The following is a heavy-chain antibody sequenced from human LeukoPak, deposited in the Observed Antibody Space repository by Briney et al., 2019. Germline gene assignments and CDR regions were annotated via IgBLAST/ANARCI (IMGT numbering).Heavy chain of an antibody. Sequence: GGSLRLSCAASGFTFSSYAMNWVRQAPGKGLEWVAGIGYTGDSTFYADSVKGRFTVSRDSSKNTLFLHMNSLRAEDTALYYCAKSPTVDAAFDIWGQGTMVTVSS. J-gene: IGHJ3*02. CDR3: AKSPTVDAAFDI. D-gene: IGHD4-23*01. V-gene: IGHV3-23*01. CDR1: GFTFSSYA. CDR2: IGYTGDST.